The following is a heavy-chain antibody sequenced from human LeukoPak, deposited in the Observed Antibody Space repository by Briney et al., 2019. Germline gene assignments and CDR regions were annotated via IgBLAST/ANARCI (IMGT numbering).Heavy chain of an antibody. CDR1: GFTFSSYA. Sequence: GGSLRLSCAASGFTFSSYAMHWVRQAPGKGLEWVAVISYDGSNKYYADSVKGRFTISRDNSKNTLYLQMNSLRAEDTAVYYCARANPPAIVAAGPNWFDPWGQGTLVTVSS. D-gene: IGHD6-13*01. V-gene: IGHV3-30*04. J-gene: IGHJ5*02. CDR2: ISYDGSNK. CDR3: ARANPPAIVAAGPNWFDP.